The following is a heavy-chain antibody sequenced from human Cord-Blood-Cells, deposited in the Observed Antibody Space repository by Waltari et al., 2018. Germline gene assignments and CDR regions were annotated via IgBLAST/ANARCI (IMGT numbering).Heavy chain of an antibody. V-gene: IGHV4-39*01. J-gene: IGHJ4*02. CDR1: GGSISISSYY. Sequence: QLQLQESGPGLVKPSETLSLTCTVSGGSISISSYYWGWIRQPPGKGLEWIGSIYYRGRTYYNPSLKSRVTISVDTSKNQFSLKLSSVTAADTAVYYCAGLPPGGSSDYWGQGTLVTVSS. CDR2: IYYRGRT. D-gene: IGHD6-6*01. CDR3: AGLPPGGSSDY.